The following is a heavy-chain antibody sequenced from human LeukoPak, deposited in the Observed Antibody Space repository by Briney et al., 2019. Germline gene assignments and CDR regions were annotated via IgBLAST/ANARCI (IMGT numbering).Heavy chain of an antibody. CDR2: INHSGST. D-gene: IGHD1-7*01. J-gene: IGHJ3*02. CDR3: ARRYNWNYGYAFDI. Sequence: SETLSLTCAVYGGSFSGYYWSWIRQPPGKGLEWIGEINHSGSTNYNPSLKSRVTISVDTSKNQFSLKLSSVTAADTAVYYCARRYNWNYGYAFDIWGQGTMVTVSS. CDR1: GGSFSGYY. V-gene: IGHV4-34*01.